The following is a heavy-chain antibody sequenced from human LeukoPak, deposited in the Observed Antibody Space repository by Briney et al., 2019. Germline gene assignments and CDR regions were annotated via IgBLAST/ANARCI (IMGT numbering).Heavy chain of an antibody. D-gene: IGHD3-22*01. CDR2: INSDGSST. V-gene: IGHV3-74*01. J-gene: IGHJ4*02. CDR1: GFTFSSYW. Sequence: PGGSLRLSCAASGFTFSSYWMHWVRQAPGKGLVWVSRINSDGSSTSYADSVKGRFTISRDNAKNSLYLQMNSLRAEGTAVYYCARGSRRDYYDSSGYRYRGQGTLVTVSS. CDR3: ARGSRRDYYDSSGYRY.